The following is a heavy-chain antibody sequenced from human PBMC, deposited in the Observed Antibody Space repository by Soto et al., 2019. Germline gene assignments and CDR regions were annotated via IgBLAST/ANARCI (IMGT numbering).Heavy chain of an antibody. CDR2: IWYDGSNK. CDR1: GFTFSSYG. J-gene: IGHJ4*02. Sequence: GGSLRLSCGASGFTFSSYGMHWVRQAPGKGLEWVAVIWYDGSNKYYADSVKGRFTISRDNSKNTLYLQMNSLRAEDTAVYYCAREDSGVVPAAVPGVENWGQGTLVNVPS. V-gene: IGHV3-33*01. D-gene: IGHD2-2*01. CDR3: AREDSGVVPAAVPGVEN.